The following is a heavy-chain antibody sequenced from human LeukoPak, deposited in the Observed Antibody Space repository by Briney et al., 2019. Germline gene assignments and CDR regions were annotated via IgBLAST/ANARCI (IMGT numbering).Heavy chain of an antibody. J-gene: IGHJ5*02. CDR3: ARDHYLLVVVPAAISAFDP. CDR2: IIPIFGTA. Sequence: SSVTVSCKASGGTFTSYAISWVRQAPGQGLEWMGGIIPIFGTANYAQKFQGRVTITADESTSTAYMELSSLRSEDMGVCSCARDHYLLVVVPAAISAFDPWHQGTVVTVSS. V-gene: IGHV1-69*01. D-gene: IGHD2-2*01. CDR1: GGTFTSYA.